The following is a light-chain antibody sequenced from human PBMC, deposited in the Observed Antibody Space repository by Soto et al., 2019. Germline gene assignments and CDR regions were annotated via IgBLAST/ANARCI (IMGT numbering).Light chain of an antibody. J-gene: IGLJ3*02. CDR3: AAWDDRLSGWM. Sequence: QSVLTQPPSASGTPGQRVTISCSGSSSNIGSHTVNWYQQLPGTAPKVVIYNDNQRPSGVPDRFSGSKSGTSASLAISGPQSEDEADYYCAAWDDRLSGWMFGGGTKLTVL. CDR2: NDN. V-gene: IGLV1-44*01. CDR1: SSNIGSHT.